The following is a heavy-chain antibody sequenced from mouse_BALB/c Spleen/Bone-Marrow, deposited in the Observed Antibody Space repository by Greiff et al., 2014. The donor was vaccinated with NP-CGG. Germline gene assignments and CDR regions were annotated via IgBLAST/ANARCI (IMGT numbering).Heavy chain of an antibody. V-gene: IGHV2-6-7*01. Sequence: VKLMESGPGLAAPSQSLSITCTVSGFSLTGYGVNWVRQPPGKGLEWLGMIWGDGSTDYNSALKSRLSISKDNSKSQVFLKMNSLRTDDTARYYCAREPHYYAMDYWGQGTSVTVSS. CDR2: IWGDGST. J-gene: IGHJ4*01. CDR1: GFSLTGYG. CDR3: AREPHYYAMDY.